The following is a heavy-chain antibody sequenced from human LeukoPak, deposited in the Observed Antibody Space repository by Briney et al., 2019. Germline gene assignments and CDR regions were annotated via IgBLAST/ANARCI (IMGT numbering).Heavy chain of an antibody. CDR2: IYYSGST. D-gene: IGHD5-18*01. J-gene: IGHJ4*02. CDR1: GGSISSSSYY. V-gene: IGHV4-39*07. Sequence: SETLSLTCTVSGGSISSSSYYWGWIRQPPGKGLEWIGSIYYSGSTYYNPSLKSRVTISVDTSKNQFSLKLSSVTAADTAVYYCARRYSYGHSPFDYWGQGTLVTVSS. CDR3: ARRYSYGHSPFDY.